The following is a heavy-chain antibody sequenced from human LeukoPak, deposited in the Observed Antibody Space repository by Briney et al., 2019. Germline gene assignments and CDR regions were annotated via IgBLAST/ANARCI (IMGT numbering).Heavy chain of an antibody. CDR1: GSSFTSYW. D-gene: IGHD1-26*01. J-gene: IGHJ4*02. CDR2: IYPGDSDT. CDR3: ARRVGARAETIDY. V-gene: IGHV5-51*01. Sequence: GASLKISCKGSGSSFTSYWIGWVRQMPGKGRGWMGIIYPGDSDTRYSPSFQGQVTISADKSLSTAYLQWSSLKASDTAMYYCARRVGARAETIDYWGQGTLVTVSS.